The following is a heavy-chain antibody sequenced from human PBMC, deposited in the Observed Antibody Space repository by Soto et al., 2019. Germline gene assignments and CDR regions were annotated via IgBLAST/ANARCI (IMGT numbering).Heavy chain of an antibody. CDR1: GFTFSSYG. J-gene: IGHJ6*02. V-gene: IGHV3-30*18. D-gene: IGHD3-10*01. CDR3: AKDETGLLWFGESSSMTDV. Sequence: GGSLRLSCAASGFTFSSYGMHWVRQAPGKGLEWVAVISYDGSNKYYADSVKGRFTISRDNSKNTLYLQMNSLRAEDTAVYYCAKDETGLLWFGESSSMTDVWGQGTTVTVSS. CDR2: ISYDGSNK.